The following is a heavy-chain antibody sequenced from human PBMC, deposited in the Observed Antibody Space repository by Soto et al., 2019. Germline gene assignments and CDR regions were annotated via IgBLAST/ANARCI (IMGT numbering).Heavy chain of an antibody. D-gene: IGHD3-22*01. CDR3: TTRSLIVVVTYAFDI. CDR2: IKSKTDGGTT. Sequence: GGSLRLSCAASGFTFSNAWMNWVRQAPGKGLEWVGRIKSKTDGGTTDYAAPVKGRFTISRDDSKNTLYLQMNSLKTEDTAVYYCTTRSLIVVVTYAFDIWGQGTMVTVSS. CDR1: GFTFSNAW. J-gene: IGHJ3*02. V-gene: IGHV3-15*07.